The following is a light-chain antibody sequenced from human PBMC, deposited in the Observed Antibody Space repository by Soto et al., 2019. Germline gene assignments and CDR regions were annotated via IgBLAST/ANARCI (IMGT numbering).Light chain of an antibody. CDR3: QQRTNWPPFT. CDR2: DTS. Sequence: EIVLTQSPATLSLSPGERATLSCRASQSVSSDLAWYQQKPGQAPRLLIYDTSNRAAGIPGRFSGSGSGTDFTLTISSLEPEDFAVDYCQQRTNWPPFTFGQGTKLEI. CDR1: QSVSSD. J-gene: IGKJ2*01. V-gene: IGKV3-11*01.